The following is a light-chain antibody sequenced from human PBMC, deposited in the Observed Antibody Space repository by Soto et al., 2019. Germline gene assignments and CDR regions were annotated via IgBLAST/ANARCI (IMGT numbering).Light chain of an antibody. CDR2: TTN. V-gene: IGLV1-44*01. J-gene: IGLJ1*01. Sequence: QSVLTQPHSASGTPGQRVTISCSGSSSNIGTSSVHWFQQLPGTATKLLISTTNQRPSGVPERFSGSKSGTSASLAISGLQSEDEADYYCAAWDDSLNGHVFGTGTKLTVL. CDR3: AAWDDSLNGHV. CDR1: SSNIGTSS.